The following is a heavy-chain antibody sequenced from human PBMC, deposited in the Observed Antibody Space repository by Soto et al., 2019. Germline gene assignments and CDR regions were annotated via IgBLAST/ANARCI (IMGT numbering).Heavy chain of an antibody. CDR3: GRAEYSYGCDY. Sequence: GGSLRLSCAASGFTFSNYWMNWVRQAPGEGLEWVANIKQDGSERYYVDSVKGRFTISRDNAKNSLYLQMDSLRAEDTAVYYCGRAEYSYGCDYWGQGALVTVSS. V-gene: IGHV3-7*04. CDR1: GFTFSNYW. CDR2: IKQDGSER. D-gene: IGHD5-18*01. J-gene: IGHJ4*02.